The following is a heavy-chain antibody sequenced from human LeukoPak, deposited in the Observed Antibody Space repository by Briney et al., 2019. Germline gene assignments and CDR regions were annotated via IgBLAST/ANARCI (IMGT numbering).Heavy chain of an antibody. J-gene: IGHJ4*02. CDR1: GFTFSNYW. Sequence: GGSLRLSCAASGFTFSNYWMTWVRQAPGKGLEWVANIKQDGSEKYYADSVRGRFTFSRDNAKNSLYLQMRSLRAEDTAVYYCARPYDSSGHYYWGYWGQGTLVTVSS. V-gene: IGHV3-7*01. CDR3: ARPYDSSGHYYWGY. D-gene: IGHD3-22*01. CDR2: IKQDGSEK.